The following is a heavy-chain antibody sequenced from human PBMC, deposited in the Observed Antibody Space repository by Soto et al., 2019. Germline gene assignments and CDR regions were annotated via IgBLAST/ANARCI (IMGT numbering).Heavy chain of an antibody. CDR3: ARDRHQTLYYDILMTENWFDP. J-gene: IGHJ5*02. CDR2: IWYDGSNK. D-gene: IGHD3-9*01. CDR1: GFTFSSYG. V-gene: IGHV3-33*01. Sequence: GGSLRLSCAASGFTFSSYGMHWVRQAPGKGLEWVAVIWYDGSNKYYADSVKGRFTISRDNSKNTLYLQMNSLRAEDTAVYYCARDRHQTLYYDILMTENWFDPWGQGTLVTVSS.